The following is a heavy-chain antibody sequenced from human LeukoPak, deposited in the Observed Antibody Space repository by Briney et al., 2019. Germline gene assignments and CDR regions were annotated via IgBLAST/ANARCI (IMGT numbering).Heavy chain of an antibody. J-gene: IGHJ4*02. Sequence: ASVKVSCKASGYTFTSYGISWVRQAPGQGLEWMGWISAYNGNTNYAQELQGRVTMTTDTSTSTAYMELRSLRSDDTAVYYCAREYGDYVWGSYFSLGYYFDYWGQGTLVTVSS. D-gene: IGHD3-16*01. CDR3: AREYGDYVWGSYFSLGYYFDY. V-gene: IGHV1-18*04. CDR1: GYTFTSYG. CDR2: ISAYNGNT.